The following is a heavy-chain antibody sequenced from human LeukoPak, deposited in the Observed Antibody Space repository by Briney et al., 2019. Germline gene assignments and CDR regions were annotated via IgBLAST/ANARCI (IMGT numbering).Heavy chain of an antibody. Sequence: ASVKVSCKASGYTLTSYDINWVRQATGQGLEWMGWMNPNSGNTGYAQKFQGRVTMTRNTSISTAYMELSSLRSEDTAVYYCARVAYDSSGYYYYGMDVWGQGTTVTVSS. D-gene: IGHD3-22*01. CDR2: MNPNSGNT. J-gene: IGHJ6*02. V-gene: IGHV1-8*01. CDR3: ARVAYDSSGYYYYGMDV. CDR1: GYTLTSYD.